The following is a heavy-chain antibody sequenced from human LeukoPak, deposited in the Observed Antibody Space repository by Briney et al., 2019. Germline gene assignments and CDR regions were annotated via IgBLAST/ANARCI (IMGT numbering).Heavy chain of an antibody. D-gene: IGHD3-22*01. CDR1: GFTFRTYA. Sequence: GGSLRLSCSASGFTFRTYAMHWVRQAPGKRLECVSTISSNGGRTYYADSVKGRFTISRDNSKNTLYLQMSSLRADDTSVYYCVKDKYYDNSACRSGAFDIWGQGTMVTVSS. CDR3: VKDKYYDNSACRSGAFDI. CDR2: ISSNGGRT. V-gene: IGHV3-64D*09. J-gene: IGHJ3*02.